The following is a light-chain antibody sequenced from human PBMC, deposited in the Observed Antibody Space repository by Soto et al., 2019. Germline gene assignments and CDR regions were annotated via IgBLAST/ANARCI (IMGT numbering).Light chain of an antibody. CDR2: SNN. J-gene: IGLJ3*02. CDR3: AAWDDSLSGWV. V-gene: IGLV1-47*02. CDR1: SSNIGSNY. Sequence: QSVLTQPPSASGTPGQRVTISCSGSSSNIGSNYVYWYQQLPGTAPKLLIYSNNQRPSGVPDRFSVSKSGTSASLAISGLRSEDEADYYCAAWDDSLSGWVFGGGTQLTVL.